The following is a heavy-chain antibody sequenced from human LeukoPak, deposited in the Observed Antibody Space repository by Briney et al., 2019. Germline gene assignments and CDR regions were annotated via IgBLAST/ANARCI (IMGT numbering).Heavy chain of an antibody. CDR1: GYTFSNYG. V-gene: IGHV1-18*01. CDR2: ISGYNGNT. Sequence: ASVKVSCKASGYTFSNYGISWVRQAPGQGLEWMGWISGYNGNTNYAQKVQGRVTMTTDTSTRTAYMELRSLRSDDTAVYYCARLGPYYDSSGYGEYNWFDPWGQGTLVTVSS. J-gene: IGHJ5*02. D-gene: IGHD3-22*01. CDR3: ARLGPYYDSSGYGEYNWFDP.